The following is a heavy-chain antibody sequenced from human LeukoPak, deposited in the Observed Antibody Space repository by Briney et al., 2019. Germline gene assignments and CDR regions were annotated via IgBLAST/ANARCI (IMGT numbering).Heavy chain of an antibody. Sequence: GGSLRLSCAASGFTFSSYSMNWVRQAPGKGLEWVSSISSSSSYIYYADSVKGRFTISRDNAKNSLYLQMNSLRAEDTAVLYCARSEDGYSTFDYWGQGTLVTVSS. CDR3: ARSEDGYSTFDY. J-gene: IGHJ4*02. CDR2: ISSSSSYI. V-gene: IGHV3-21*01. CDR1: GFTFSSYS. D-gene: IGHD4-4*01.